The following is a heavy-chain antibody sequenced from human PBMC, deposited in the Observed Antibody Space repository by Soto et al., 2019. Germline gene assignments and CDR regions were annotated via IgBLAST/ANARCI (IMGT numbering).Heavy chain of an antibody. J-gene: IGHJ4*02. CDR2: IYYTGST. D-gene: IGHD5-18*01. Sequence: ATLSLTCTVSGGSINNHYWSWIRQPPGKGLEWIGYIYYTGSTNYNPSLKSRVTVSIDTSKNQFSLKLGSVTAADTAVYYCAREGYREGLDYWGQGTLVTVSS. V-gene: IGHV4-59*11. CDR3: AREGYREGLDY. CDR1: GGSINNHY.